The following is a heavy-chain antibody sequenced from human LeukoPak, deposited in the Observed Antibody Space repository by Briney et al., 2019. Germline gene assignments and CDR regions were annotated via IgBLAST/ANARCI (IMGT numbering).Heavy chain of an antibody. Sequence: PGGSLRLSCAASGFSFSSDGMHWVRQAPGKGLGWGAFIRYDGSNKYYADSVKGRFTIFRDNSKNTLYLQMNSLRAEDTAVYYCAKGMSAMAKSDAFDIWGQGTMVTVSS. CDR2: IRYDGSNK. CDR1: GFSFSSDG. D-gene: IGHD5-18*01. V-gene: IGHV3-30*02. J-gene: IGHJ3*02. CDR3: AKGMSAMAKSDAFDI.